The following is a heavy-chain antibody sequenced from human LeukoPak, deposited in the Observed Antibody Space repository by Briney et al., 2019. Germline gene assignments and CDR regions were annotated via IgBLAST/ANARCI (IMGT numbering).Heavy chain of an antibody. J-gene: IGHJ3*02. D-gene: IGHD4-17*01. CDR2: IYSGGST. CDR1: GFTISSNY. Sequence: GGSLRLSCAASGFTISSNYMSWVRQAPGKGLEWVSVIYSGGSTYYADSVKGRFTISRDNSKNTLYLQMNSLRAEDTAVYYCARDLGHDYGDLDAFDIWGQGTMVTVSS. V-gene: IGHV3-66*02. CDR3: ARDLGHDYGDLDAFDI.